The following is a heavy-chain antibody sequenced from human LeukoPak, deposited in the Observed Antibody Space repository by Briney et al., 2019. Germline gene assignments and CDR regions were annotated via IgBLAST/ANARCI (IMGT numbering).Heavy chain of an antibody. D-gene: IGHD2-15*01. CDR2: ISSSGSAK. V-gene: IGHV3-48*01. Sequence: GGSLRLSCAASGFTFSNYGLNWVRQAPGKGLEWVSHISSSGSAKYYADSVKGRFTISRDNSKNTLYLQMNSLRAEDTAVYYCANLLGYCSGGSCSDFDYWGQGTLVTVSS. CDR3: ANLLGYCSGGSCSDFDY. CDR1: GFTFSNYG. J-gene: IGHJ4*02.